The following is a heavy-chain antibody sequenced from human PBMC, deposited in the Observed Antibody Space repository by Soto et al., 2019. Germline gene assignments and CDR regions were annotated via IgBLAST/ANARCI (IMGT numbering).Heavy chain of an antibody. CDR1: GYIFTTYY. J-gene: IGHJ5*02. D-gene: IGHD3-22*01. V-gene: IGHV1-46*03. CDR2: INPSGGST. Sequence: QVQLVQSGAEVKKYGASATVSCKTSGYIFTTYYMHWVRQAPGQGLEWMGMINPSGGSTAYAQKFQGRVTVTSDTSTSTVHMELRSLRSEDMAVYYCARKAYYFDAGSFDPWGQGTLVTVSS. CDR3: ARKAYYFDAGSFDP.